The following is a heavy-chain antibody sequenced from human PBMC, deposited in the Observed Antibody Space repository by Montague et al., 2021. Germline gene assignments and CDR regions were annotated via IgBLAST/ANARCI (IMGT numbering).Heavy chain of an antibody. CDR3: ARDRGYNSSRSYMDV. CDR1: GFTFGSYA. V-gene: IGHV3-30-3*01. Sequence: SLSLSCAASGFTFGSYAMHWVRQAPGKGLEWVAVISYDGNNKYYADSVKGRFTISRDNSKNTLYLQMNSLRAEDTAVYYCARDRGYNSSRSYMDVWGKGTTVTVSS. CDR2: ISYDGNNK. J-gene: IGHJ6*03. D-gene: IGHD6-13*01.